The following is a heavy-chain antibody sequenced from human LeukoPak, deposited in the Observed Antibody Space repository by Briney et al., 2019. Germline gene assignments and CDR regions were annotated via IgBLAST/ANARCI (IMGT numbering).Heavy chain of an antibody. J-gene: IGHJ4*02. CDR1: GYSFTSCW. D-gene: IGHD3-10*01. V-gene: IGHV5-51*01. CDR2: IYPGDSDT. CDR3: ARRRYYYGSGSQYYFDY. Sequence: GESLKISCKGSGYSFTSCWIGWVRQMPGKGLEWMGIIYPGDSDTRYSPSFQGQVTISADKSISTAYLQWSSLKASDTAMYYCARRRYYYGSGSQYYFDYWGQGTLVTVSS.